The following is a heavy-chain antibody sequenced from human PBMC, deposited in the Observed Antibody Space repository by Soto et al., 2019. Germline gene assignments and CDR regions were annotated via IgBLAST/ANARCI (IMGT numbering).Heavy chain of an antibody. CDR2: IYNSGST. Sequence: QVQLQESGPGLVKPSQTLSLTCTVSGGSINSGGYYWSWIRQHPGKGLEWIGYIYNSGSTYYNPSLKSRVTISVHTSKNQFSLKLSSVTAADTAVYCCARGITMVRGVIHTPYFDYWGQGTLVTVSS. CDR3: ARGITMVRGVIHTPYFDY. D-gene: IGHD3-10*01. V-gene: IGHV4-31*03. CDR1: GGSINSGGYY. J-gene: IGHJ4*02.